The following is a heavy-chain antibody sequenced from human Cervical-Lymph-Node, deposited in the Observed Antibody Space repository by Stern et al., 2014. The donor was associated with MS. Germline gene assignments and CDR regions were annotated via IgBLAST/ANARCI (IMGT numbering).Heavy chain of an antibody. CDR2: LTQDGSEK. CDR1: GFIFSTYW. V-gene: IGHV3-7*01. CDR3: ARDRGYTGYDWLFDY. J-gene: IGHJ4*02. D-gene: IGHD5-12*01. Sequence: EVQLVQSGGGLVQPGGSLRLSCAASGFIFSTYWMSWVLQAPGKGLEWVANLTQDGSEKYYVDSVKGRFTISRDNAKNTLYLQVDSLRAEDTAVYYCARDRGYTGYDWLFDYWGQGTLVSGSS.